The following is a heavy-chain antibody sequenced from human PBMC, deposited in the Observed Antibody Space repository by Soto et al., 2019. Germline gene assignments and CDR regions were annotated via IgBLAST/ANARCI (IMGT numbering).Heavy chain of an antibody. D-gene: IGHD3-3*01. V-gene: IGHV4-59*08. J-gene: IGHJ5*02. Sequence: SETLSLTCTVSGGSISNYYWSWIRQPPGKGLEWIGYIYSSGSTNYNPSLKSRVAISVDTSKNQFSLKLSSVTAADTAVYYCARHHFGVALNWFDPWGQGTQVTVSS. CDR2: IYSSGST. CDR1: GGSISNYY. CDR3: ARHHFGVALNWFDP.